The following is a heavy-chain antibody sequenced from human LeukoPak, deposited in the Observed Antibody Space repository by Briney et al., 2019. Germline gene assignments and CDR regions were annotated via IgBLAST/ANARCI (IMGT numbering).Heavy chain of an antibody. V-gene: IGHV4-31*03. CDR2: ISYSGTT. Sequence: PSETLSLTCSVSGGSISSAGYYWSWIRQFPGKGLEWIYYISYSGTTYYNPSLKSRVTISVATSKNQFSLKLTSVTAADTAVYYCARLRSVAGGTFHFDYWGQGILVTVSS. D-gene: IGHD6-13*01. CDR1: GGSISSAGYY. J-gene: IGHJ4*02. CDR3: ARLRSVAGGTFHFDY.